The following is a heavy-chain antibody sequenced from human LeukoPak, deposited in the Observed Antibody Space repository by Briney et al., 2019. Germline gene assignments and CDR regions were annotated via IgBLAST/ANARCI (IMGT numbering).Heavy chain of an antibody. Sequence: ASVKVSCKASGYTFTSYGISWVRQAPGQGLEWMGWINAYNGNINYAQKLQGRVTMTTDTSTSTAYMELRSLRSDDTAVYYCARVPYSSSWYGEFDYWGQGTLVTVSS. V-gene: IGHV1-18*01. CDR3: ARVPYSSSWYGEFDY. J-gene: IGHJ4*02. CDR1: GYTFTSYG. CDR2: INAYNGNI. D-gene: IGHD6-13*01.